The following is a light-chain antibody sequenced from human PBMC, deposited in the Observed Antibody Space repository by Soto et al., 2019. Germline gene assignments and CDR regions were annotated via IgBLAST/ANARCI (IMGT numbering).Light chain of an antibody. CDR2: GAA. V-gene: IGKV3-15*01. CDR1: QSVFSS. CDR3: QQYHSWPA. J-gene: IGKJ4*02. Sequence: EIVMTQSPATLSVSLGERVTLSCRASQSVFSSLAWYQQKPGQAPRLLIYGAATRPIGIPARFSGSWAGTEFTLPISSLQSEFFAFYYCQQYHSWPAFGRGTRVEIK.